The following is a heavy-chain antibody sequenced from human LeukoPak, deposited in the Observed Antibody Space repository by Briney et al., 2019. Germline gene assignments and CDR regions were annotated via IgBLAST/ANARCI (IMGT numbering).Heavy chain of an antibody. J-gene: IGHJ4*02. V-gene: IGHV3-30*04. CDR3: ARDKPAAGTFDY. CDR2: ISNDGSTK. CDR1: GFTFSSYA. D-gene: IGHD1-14*01. Sequence: GGSLRLSCAASGFTFSSYALQWVRQAPGKGLEWVAVISNDGSTKHYADSVKGRFTISRDNSKNTLYLQMNNLRAEDTAVYYCARDKPAAGTFDYWGQGTLVTVST.